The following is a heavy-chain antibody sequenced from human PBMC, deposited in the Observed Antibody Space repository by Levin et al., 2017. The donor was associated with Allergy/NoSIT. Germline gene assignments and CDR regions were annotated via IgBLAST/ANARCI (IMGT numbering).Heavy chain of an antibody. V-gene: IGHV3-30-3*01. Sequence: LSLTCAASGFTFSSYAMHWVRQAPGKGLEWVAVISYDGSNKYYADSVKGRFTISRDNSKNTLYLQMNSLRAEDTAVYYCARDPSELRGKYYYYYGMDVWGQGTTVTVSS. CDR1: GFTFSSYA. J-gene: IGHJ6*02. CDR3: ARDPSELRGKYYYYYGMDV. CDR2: ISYDGSNK. D-gene: IGHD1-7*01.